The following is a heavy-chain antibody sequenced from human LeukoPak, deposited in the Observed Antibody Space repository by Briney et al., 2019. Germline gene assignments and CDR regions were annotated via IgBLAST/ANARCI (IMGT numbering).Heavy chain of an antibody. V-gene: IGHV3-23*01. CDR3: AKVLGRWGGFGEFPVFDY. J-gene: IGHJ4*02. D-gene: IGHD3-10*01. Sequence: GXLRLSCAASGFTFSSYAMSWVRQAPGKGLEWVSAISGSGGSTYYADSVKGRFTISRDNSKNTLYLQMNSLRAEDTAVYYCAKVLGRWGGFGEFPVFDYWGQGTLXTVXS. CDR1: GFTFSSYA. CDR2: ISGSGGST.